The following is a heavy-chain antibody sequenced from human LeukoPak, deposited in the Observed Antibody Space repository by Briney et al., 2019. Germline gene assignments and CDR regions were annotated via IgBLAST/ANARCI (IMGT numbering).Heavy chain of an antibody. CDR3: TIVADYDFSGDAFDI. V-gene: IGHV3-73*01. CDR1: GFTFSGSA. D-gene: IGHD3-3*01. Sequence: GGSLKLSCAASGFTFSGSAMHWVRQASGKGLEWVGRIRSKANSYATAYAASVKGRFTISRDDSKNTAYLQMNGLKTEDTAVYYCTIVADYDFSGDAFDIWGQGTMVTVSS. CDR2: IRSKANSYAT. J-gene: IGHJ3*02.